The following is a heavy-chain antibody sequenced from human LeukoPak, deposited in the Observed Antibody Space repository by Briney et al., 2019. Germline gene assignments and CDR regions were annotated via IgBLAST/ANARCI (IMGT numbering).Heavy chain of an antibody. CDR3: AHVPDGYSSGWYVRY. V-gene: IGHV2-5*02. CDR2: IYWDDDK. J-gene: IGHJ4*02. D-gene: IGHD6-19*01. CDR1: GFSLSTSGVG. Sequence: SGPTLVNPTQTLTLTCAFSGFSLSTSGVGVGWIRQPPGKALEWLALIYWDDDKRYSPSLKSRLAITKDTSKNQVVLTMTNMDPADTATYYYAHVPDGYSSGWYVRYWGQGTLVTVSS.